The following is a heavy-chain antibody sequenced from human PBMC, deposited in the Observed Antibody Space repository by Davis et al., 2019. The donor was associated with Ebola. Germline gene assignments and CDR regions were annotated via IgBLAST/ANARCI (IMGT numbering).Heavy chain of an antibody. CDR2: IKQDGSEK. CDR3: ARDTYYDYIWESPIDY. CDR1: GFTFSSYW. V-gene: IGHV3-7*01. J-gene: IGHJ4*02. D-gene: IGHD3-16*01. Sequence: GGSLRLSCAASGFTFSSYWMSWVRQAPGKGLEWVANIKQDGSEKYYVDSVKGRFTISRDNAKNSLYLQMNSLRAEDTAVYYCARDTYYDYIWESPIDYWGQGTLVTVSS.